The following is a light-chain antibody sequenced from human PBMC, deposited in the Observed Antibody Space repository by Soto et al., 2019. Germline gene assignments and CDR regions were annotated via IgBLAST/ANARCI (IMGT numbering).Light chain of an antibody. Sequence: QSALTQPASVPGSPGQSITISCTGTSSDVGDYNYVSWYQQHPGKAPKLMISAVSNRPSGVSDRFSGSKSGNTASLTISGLQAEDEADYYCSYMRNSLYVFGTGTKVTVL. J-gene: IGLJ1*01. CDR1: SSDVGDYNY. CDR3: SYMRNSLYV. V-gene: IGLV2-14*01. CDR2: AVS.